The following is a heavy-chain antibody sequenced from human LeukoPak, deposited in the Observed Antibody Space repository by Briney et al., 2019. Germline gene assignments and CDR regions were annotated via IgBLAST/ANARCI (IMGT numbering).Heavy chain of an antibody. J-gene: IGHJ4*02. CDR3: AKGSARRWFWYFDY. CDR2: ISGSGGST. V-gene: IGHV3-23*01. Sequence: GGSLRLSCAASGFTFSSYEMNWVRQAPGKGLEWVSVISGSGGSTSYADSVKGRFTISRDNSKNMLYLQMNSLRAEDTAVYYCAKGSARRWFWYFDYWGQGTLVTVSS. D-gene: IGHD4-23*01. CDR1: GFTFSSYE.